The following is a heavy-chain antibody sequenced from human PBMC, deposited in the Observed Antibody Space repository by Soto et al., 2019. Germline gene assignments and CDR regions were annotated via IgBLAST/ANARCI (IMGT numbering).Heavy chain of an antibody. V-gene: IGHV3-9*01. CDR2: IAWSSGYI. CDR1: GFSFDDNA. CDR3: AKGTYDSSGYYTAPDY. D-gene: IGHD3-22*01. Sequence: EVQLVESGGGLVQPGRSLRLSCAASGFSFDDNAMHWVRQAPGRGLEWVSGIAWSSGYIGYADSVKGRFTISKDNAKNSVYLKMNSLRPEDTAVYYCAKGTYDSSGYYTAPDYWGQGTLVTVSS. J-gene: IGHJ4*02.